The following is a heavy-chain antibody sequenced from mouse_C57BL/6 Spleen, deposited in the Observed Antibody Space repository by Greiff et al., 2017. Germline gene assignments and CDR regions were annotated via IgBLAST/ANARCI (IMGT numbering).Heavy chain of an antibody. CDR1: GYSFTSYY. CDR3: PITTVVATPCWYVDV. V-gene: IGHV1-66*01. J-gene: IGHJ1*03. Sequence: VMLVESGPELVKPGASVKISCKASGYSFTSYYIHWVKQRPGQGLEWIGWIYPGSGNTKYNEKFKGKATLTADTSSSTAYMQLSSLTSEDSAVYYCPITTVVATPCWYVDVWGTGTTVTVSS. D-gene: IGHD1-1*01. CDR2: IYPGSGNT.